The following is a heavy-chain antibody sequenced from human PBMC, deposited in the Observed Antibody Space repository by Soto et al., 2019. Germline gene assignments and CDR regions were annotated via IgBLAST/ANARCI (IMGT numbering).Heavy chain of an antibody. D-gene: IGHD6-13*01. Sequence: ESGGGLVQPGGSLRLSCAASGFIFSSYAMSWVRQAPGKGLEWASTIKGSGGSKYYADSVKGRFTISRDSSKNTLYLQMNSLRAEDTGVYYCAKGAGEKGYYYYGMDVWGQGTTVTVSS. CDR1: GFIFSSYA. CDR3: AKGAGEKGYYYYGMDV. J-gene: IGHJ6*02. V-gene: IGHV3-23*01. CDR2: IKGSGGSK.